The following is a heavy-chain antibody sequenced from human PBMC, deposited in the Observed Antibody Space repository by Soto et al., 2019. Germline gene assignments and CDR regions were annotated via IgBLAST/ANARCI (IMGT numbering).Heavy chain of an antibody. Sequence: DVQLVESGGGLVQPVGSLRLSCAASGFTVSSNYMSWIRQAPGKGLEWVSAIYSGGSTFYADSVKGRFTISRDTSKNTLYLHMDSLRAEDTAEYYCARDRDSSSWFGYWGQGTLVTVSS. J-gene: IGHJ5*01. D-gene: IGHD6-13*01. CDR1: GFTVSSNY. CDR3: ARDRDSSSWFGY. V-gene: IGHV3-66*01. CDR2: IYSGGST.